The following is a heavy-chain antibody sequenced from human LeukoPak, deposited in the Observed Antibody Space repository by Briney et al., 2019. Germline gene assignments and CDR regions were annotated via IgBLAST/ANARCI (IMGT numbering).Heavy chain of an antibody. V-gene: IGHV3-21*01. D-gene: IGHD4-17*01. J-gene: IGHJ4*02. CDR1: GFTFSSYS. Sequence: PGGSLRLSCAASGFTFSSYSMNWVRQAPGKGLEWVSSISSSSSYIYYADSVKGRFTISRDNAKNSLYLQMNSLRAEDTAVYYCARVSQGDYPNFDYWDQGTLVTVSS. CDR3: ARVSQGDYPNFDY. CDR2: ISSSSSYI.